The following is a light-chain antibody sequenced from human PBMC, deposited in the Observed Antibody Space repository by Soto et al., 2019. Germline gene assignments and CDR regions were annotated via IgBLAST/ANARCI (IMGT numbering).Light chain of an antibody. CDR3: AAWDDTLKRYV. CDR1: NXNIASNT. CDR2: YNN. J-gene: IGLJ1*01. V-gene: IGLV1-44*01. Sequence: QSVLTQPPSASETPGQTVSISCSGSNXNIASNTVNWYQHLPGTAPKLLIYYNNHRPSGVPDRFSGSNSGTSASLAISGLQSEDESDYYFAAWDDTLKRYVFGTGSKVTVL.